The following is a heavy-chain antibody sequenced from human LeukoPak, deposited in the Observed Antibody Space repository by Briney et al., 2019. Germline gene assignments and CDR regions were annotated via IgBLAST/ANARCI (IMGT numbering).Heavy chain of an antibody. Sequence: PSETLSLTCAVYGGSFSGYYWSWIRQPPGKGLEWIGEINHSGSTNYDPSLKSRVTISVDTSKKQFSLKLSSVTAADTAVYYCARNPYVDGDWFDPWGQGTLVIVSS. CDR2: INHSGST. V-gene: IGHV4-34*01. J-gene: IGHJ5*02. CDR1: GGSFSGYY. D-gene: IGHD4-17*01. CDR3: ARNPYVDGDWFDP.